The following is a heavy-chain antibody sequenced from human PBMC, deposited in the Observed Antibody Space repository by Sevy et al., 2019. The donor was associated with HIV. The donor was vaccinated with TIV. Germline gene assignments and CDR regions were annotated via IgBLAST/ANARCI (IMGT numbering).Heavy chain of an antibody. D-gene: IGHD4-4*01. CDR1: GYKFTTYW. Sequence: GESLKISCKASGYKFTTYWIGWARQMPGKGLEWMGMIYPRDSDTRYSPPFQGQVTISAVTSINTAYLQWSSLKASDTAMYFCARHVDMTTLIGGLYYFDSWGQGTLVTVSS. CDR2: IYPRDSDT. V-gene: IGHV5-51*01. J-gene: IGHJ4*02. CDR3: ARHVDMTTLIGGLYYFDS.